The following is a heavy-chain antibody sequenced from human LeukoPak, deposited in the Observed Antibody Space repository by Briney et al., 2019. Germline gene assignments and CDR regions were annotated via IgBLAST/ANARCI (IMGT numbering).Heavy chain of an antibody. Sequence: GGSLRLSCAAPGFTFSSYWMSWVRQAPGKGLEWVANIKQDGSEKYYVDSVKGRFTISRDNAKNSLYLQMNSLRAEDTAVYYCATARYGSGSYLRHWGQGTLVTVSS. J-gene: IGHJ4*02. CDR3: ATARYGSGSYLRH. V-gene: IGHV3-7*01. CDR1: GFTFSSYW. CDR2: IKQDGSEK. D-gene: IGHD3-10*01.